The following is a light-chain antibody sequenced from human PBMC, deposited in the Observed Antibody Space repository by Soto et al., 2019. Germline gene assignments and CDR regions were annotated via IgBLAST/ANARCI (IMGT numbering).Light chain of an antibody. V-gene: IGKV3-20*01. Sequence: EIVMTQSPGTLSLSPGERATLSCRASQSVSSSYLAWYQQKPGQAPRLLIYGASSRATGIPDRFSGSGSGTDFTLTISRLEPEDRAVYYCQQNGSTPYSFGQGTKLEIK. J-gene: IGKJ2*03. CDR1: QSVSSSY. CDR2: GAS. CDR3: QQNGSTPYS.